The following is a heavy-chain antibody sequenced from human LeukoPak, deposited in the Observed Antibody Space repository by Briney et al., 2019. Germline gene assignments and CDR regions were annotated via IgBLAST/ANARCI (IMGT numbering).Heavy chain of an antibody. V-gene: IGHV3-23*01. CDR3: AKQSKLSCSSTTCPLDY. D-gene: IGHD2-2*01. CDR1: GFMFSSYV. Sequence: GGSLRLSCAASGFMFSSYVMNWVRQPPGKGLEWVSSIISSDGSTYYADSVKARFIISRDNFKNTLYLQMSSLRAEDTAVYYCAKQSKLSCSSTTCPLDYWGQGTLVTVSS. CDR2: IISSDGST. J-gene: IGHJ4*02.